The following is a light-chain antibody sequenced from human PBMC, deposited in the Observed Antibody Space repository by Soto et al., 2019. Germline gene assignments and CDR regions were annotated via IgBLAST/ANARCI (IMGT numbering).Light chain of an antibody. CDR1: SWYSSYA. V-gene: IGLV4-69*01. J-gene: IGLJ3*02. CDR3: QSWATGIPV. Sequence: QLVLTQSPSASASLGASVKLTCTLSSWYSSYAIAWHQHHPEKGPRFLMNLNSDGSHSRGDGIPDRFSGSSSGAERYLTISSLQSEDEADYYCQSWATGIPVFGGGTKVTVL. CDR2: LNSDGSH.